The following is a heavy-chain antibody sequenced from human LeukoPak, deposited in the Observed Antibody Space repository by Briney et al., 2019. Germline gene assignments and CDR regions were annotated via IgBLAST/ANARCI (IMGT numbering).Heavy chain of an antibody. CDR1: GFTFDDYA. CDR3: ASSSGLYVGMDV. D-gene: IGHD6-6*01. V-gene: IGHV3-9*01. J-gene: IGHJ6*02. Sequence: PGGSLRLSCAASGFTFDDYAMHWVRHAPGKGLEWVSGISWNSGSIGYADSVKGRFTISRDNAKNSLYLQMNSLRAEDTALYYCASSSGLYVGMDVWGQGTTVTVSS. CDR2: ISWNSGSI.